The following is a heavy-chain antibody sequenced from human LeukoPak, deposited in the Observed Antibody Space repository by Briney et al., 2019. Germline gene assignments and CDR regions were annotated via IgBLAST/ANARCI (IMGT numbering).Heavy chain of an antibody. D-gene: IGHD3-10*01. CDR1: GFTFSSYS. J-gene: IGHJ4*02. CDR2: ISSSSYI. V-gene: IGHV3-21*01. CDR3: ARAKGDMVRGVIPSYFDY. Sequence: GGSLRLSCAASGFTFSSYSMNWVRQAPGKGLEWVSSISSSSYIYYADSVKGRFTISRDNAKNSLYLQMNSLRAEDTAVYYCARAKGDMVRGVIPSYFDYWGQGTLVTVSS.